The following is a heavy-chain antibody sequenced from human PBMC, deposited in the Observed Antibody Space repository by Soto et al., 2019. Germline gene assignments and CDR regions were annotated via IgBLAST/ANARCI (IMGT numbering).Heavy chain of an antibody. Sequence: SVKVSCKASGGTFSSYAISWVRQAPGQGLEWMGGIIPIFGTANYAQKFQGRVTITADESTSTAYMELSSLRSEDTAVYYCASERVDPYGDYVFYWGQGTLVTVSS. CDR2: IIPIFGTA. J-gene: IGHJ4*02. CDR1: GGTFSSYA. D-gene: IGHD4-17*01. CDR3: ASERVDPYGDYVFY. V-gene: IGHV1-69*13.